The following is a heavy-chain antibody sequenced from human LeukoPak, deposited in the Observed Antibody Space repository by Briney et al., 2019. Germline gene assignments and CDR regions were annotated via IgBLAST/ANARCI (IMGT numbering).Heavy chain of an antibody. V-gene: IGHV1-69*05. D-gene: IGHD4-17*01. J-gene: IGHJ3*02. Sequence: GASVKVSCKASGYTFTSYYMHWVRQAPGQGLEWMGGIIPIFGTANYAQKFQGRVTITTDESTSTAYMELSSLRSEDTAVYYCARDPYGDYFQIREGAFDIWGQGTMVTVSS. CDR2: IIPIFGTA. CDR3: ARDPYGDYFQIREGAFDI. CDR1: GYTFTSYY.